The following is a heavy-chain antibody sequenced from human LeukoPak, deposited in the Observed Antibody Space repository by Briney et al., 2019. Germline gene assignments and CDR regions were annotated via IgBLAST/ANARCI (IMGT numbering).Heavy chain of an antibody. Sequence: SETLSLTCTVSGGSISSYYWSWIRQPAGKGLEWIGRIYTSGSTNYNPSLKSRVTMSVDTSKNQFSLKLSSVTAADTAVYYCARESYYYDSSGRRHYYFDYWGQGTLVTVSS. V-gene: IGHV4-4*07. CDR2: IYTSGST. J-gene: IGHJ4*02. CDR3: ARESYYYDSSGRRHYYFDY. CDR1: GGSISSYY. D-gene: IGHD3-22*01.